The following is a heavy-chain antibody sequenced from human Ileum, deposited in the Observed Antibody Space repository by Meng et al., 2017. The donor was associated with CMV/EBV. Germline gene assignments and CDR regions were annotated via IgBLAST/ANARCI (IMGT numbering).Heavy chain of an antibody. CDR3: ARKSDLLHIYYYGMDV. D-gene: IGHD3/OR15-3a*01. CDR2: ISSSSSTI. V-gene: IGHV3-48*04. J-gene: IGHJ6*02. Sequence: GGSLRLSCAASGFTFSCHSMNWVRQAPGKGLEWVSYISSSSSTIYYADSVKGRFTISRDNAKNSLYLQMNSLRAEDTAVYYCARKSDLLHIYYYGMDVWGQGTTVTVSS. CDR1: GFTFSCHS.